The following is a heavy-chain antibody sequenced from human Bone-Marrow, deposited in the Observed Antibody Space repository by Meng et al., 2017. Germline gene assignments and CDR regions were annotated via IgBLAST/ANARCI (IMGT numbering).Heavy chain of an antibody. Sequence: ASVKVSCKAAGYTFTSYAMHWLRQAPGQRLEWMGWINAGNGNTKYSQKFQGRVTITRDTSASTAYMELSSLRSEDTAVYYCARNVDTAMAADAFDIWGQGTMVTVSS. CDR1: GYTFTSYA. CDR2: INAGNGNT. J-gene: IGHJ3*02. V-gene: IGHV1-3*01. CDR3: ARNVDTAMAADAFDI. D-gene: IGHD5-18*01.